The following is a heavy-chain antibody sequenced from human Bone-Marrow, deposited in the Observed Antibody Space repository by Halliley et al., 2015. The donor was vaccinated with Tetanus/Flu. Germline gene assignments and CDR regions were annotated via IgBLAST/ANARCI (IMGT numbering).Heavy chain of an antibody. Sequence: AVSGFTFSNFAVSWVRQAPGMGLEWVSGISHSGTSTYYEDSVRGRFTISRDNSRNTLYLQMDSLRADDTAVYYCATDGNYDSSVYWGQGTLVTVSS. D-gene: IGHD3-22*01. V-gene: IGHV3-23*01. CDR2: ISHSGTST. CDR1: GFTFSNFA. J-gene: IGHJ4*02. CDR3: ATDGNYDSSVY.